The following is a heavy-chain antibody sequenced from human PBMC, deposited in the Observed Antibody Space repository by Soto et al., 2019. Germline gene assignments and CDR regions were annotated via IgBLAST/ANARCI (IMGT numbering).Heavy chain of an antibody. CDR2: IYYSGSA. D-gene: IGHD3-10*01. J-gene: IGHJ6*02. Sequence: PSETLSLTCTVSGDSVTSVSDYWSWIRQPPGKGLEWIGYIYYSGSADYNPSLGSRVTISIDTPKNQFSLKLTSVTAADTAVYYCERGVGFGYYYYHMDLWGQGTTVTVSS. V-gene: IGHV4-61*01. CDR3: ERGVGFGYYYYHMDL. CDR1: GDSVTSVSDY.